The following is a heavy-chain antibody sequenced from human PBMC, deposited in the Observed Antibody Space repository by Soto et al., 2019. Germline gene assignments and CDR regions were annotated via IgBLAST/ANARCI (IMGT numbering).Heavy chain of an antibody. Sequence: GGSLRLSCAASGFTFSSYWMSWVRQAPGKGLEWVANIKQDGSEKYYVDSVKGRFTISRDNAKNSLYLQMNSLRAEDTAVYYCARDSLKEWLFRTTHYYHYGMDVWRQGTRVTVSS. CDR1: GFTFSSYW. CDR2: IKQDGSEK. J-gene: IGHJ6*02. D-gene: IGHD3-3*01. V-gene: IGHV3-7*03. CDR3: ARDSLKEWLFRTTHYYHYGMDV.